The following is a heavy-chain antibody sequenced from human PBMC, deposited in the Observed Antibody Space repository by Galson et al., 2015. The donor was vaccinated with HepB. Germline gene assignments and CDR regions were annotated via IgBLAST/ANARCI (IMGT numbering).Heavy chain of an antibody. CDR1: GFTFEDYA. Sequence: LRLSCAASGFTFEDYAMHWVRQVPGKGLEWVSGISWNSDFTGYADSVRGRFTISRDNAKYSLYLQMNSLRTEDTALYYCVQDLTYYYGSGSYFVGMNAWGQGTTVTVS. D-gene: IGHD3-10*01. V-gene: IGHV3-9*01. CDR3: VQDLTYYYGSGSYFVGMNA. J-gene: IGHJ6*02. CDR2: ISWNSDFT.